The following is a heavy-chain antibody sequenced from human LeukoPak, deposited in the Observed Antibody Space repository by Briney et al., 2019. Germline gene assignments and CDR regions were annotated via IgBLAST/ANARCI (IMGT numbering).Heavy chain of an antibody. V-gene: IGHV3-7*01. Sequence: GGSLRLSCAASGFTFSTYSMGWVRQAPGKGLEWVASIKQDISEKYYVDSVKGRFTISRDNAKNSLYLQMNSLRAEDTAVYYCARKLGTPGPWGQGTLVTVS. CDR1: GFTFSTYS. CDR2: IKQDISEK. D-gene: IGHD4-23*01. J-gene: IGHJ5*02. CDR3: ARKLGTPGP.